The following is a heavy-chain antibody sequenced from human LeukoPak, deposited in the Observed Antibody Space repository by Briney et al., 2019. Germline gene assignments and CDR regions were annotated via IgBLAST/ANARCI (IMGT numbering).Heavy chain of an antibody. V-gene: IGHV1-24*01. J-gene: IGHJ5*02. Sequence: GASVKVSCKVSGYTLTELSMHWVRQAPGKGLEWMGGFDPEDGETIYAQKFQGRVTMTEDTSTDTAYMELCSLRSEDTAVYYCARENPRVVPAAIRNYNWFDPWGQGTLVTVSS. CDR3: ARENPRVVPAAIRNYNWFDP. CDR2: FDPEDGET. D-gene: IGHD2-2*01. CDR1: GYTLTELS.